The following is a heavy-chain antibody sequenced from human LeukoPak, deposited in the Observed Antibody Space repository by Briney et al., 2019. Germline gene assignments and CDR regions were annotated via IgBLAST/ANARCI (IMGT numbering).Heavy chain of an antibody. CDR1: GFTFSSYA. V-gene: IGHV3-21*01. Sequence: PGGSLRLSCAASGFTFSSYAMNWVRQAPGKGLEWVSSISSSSSYIYYADSVKGRFTISRDNAKNSLYLQMNSLRAEDTAVYYCARDIVVVPAAIGDAFDIWGQGTMVTVSS. D-gene: IGHD2-2*01. CDR2: ISSSSSYI. J-gene: IGHJ3*02. CDR3: ARDIVVVPAAIGDAFDI.